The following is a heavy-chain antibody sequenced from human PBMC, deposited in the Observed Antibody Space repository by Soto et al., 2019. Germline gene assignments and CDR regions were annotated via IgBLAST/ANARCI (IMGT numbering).Heavy chain of an antibody. V-gene: IGHV1-3*01. D-gene: IGHD2-21*02. J-gene: IGHJ4*02. CDR2: INAGNGNT. Sequence: QAPEQRLEWMGWINAGNGNTKYSQKFQGRVTITRDTSASTAYMELSSLRSEDTAVYYCARSIVVVTALDYWGQGALVTGSS. CDR3: ARSIVVVTALDY.